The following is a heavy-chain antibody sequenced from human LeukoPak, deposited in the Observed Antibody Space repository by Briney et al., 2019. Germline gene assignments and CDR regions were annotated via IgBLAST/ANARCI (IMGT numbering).Heavy chain of an antibody. CDR2: IYSGGST. J-gene: IGHJ4*02. D-gene: IGHD2-21*02. V-gene: IGHV3-66*01. CDR1: GFTVSSNY. Sequence: GGSLRLSCAASGFTVSSNYMSWVRQAPGKGLEWVSVIYSGGSTYYADSVKGRFTISRDNPKNTLYLQMNSLRAEDTAVYYCASSGGDSYEPPVDYWGQGTLVTVSS. CDR3: ASSGGDSYEPPVDY.